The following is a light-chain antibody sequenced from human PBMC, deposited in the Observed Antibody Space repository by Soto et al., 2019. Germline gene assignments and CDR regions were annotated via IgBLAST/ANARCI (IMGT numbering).Light chain of an antibody. CDR3: QQYHNAGST. V-gene: IGKV3-15*01. J-gene: IGKJ1*01. CDR1: QSVSNN. Sequence: IVMTQSPATLSVFTGGRASLSCRASQSVSNNLAWYQKKPGQAPRLLIYGASTRAAGISVRFSGSGSGTVFTLIISSLQSDDSAVYYCQQYHNAGSTFGQGTKVEI. CDR2: GAS.